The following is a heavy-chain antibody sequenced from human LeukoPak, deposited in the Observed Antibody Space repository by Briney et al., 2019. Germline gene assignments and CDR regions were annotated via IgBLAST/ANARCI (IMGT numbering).Heavy chain of an antibody. CDR2: ISGYNGNT. J-gene: IGHJ5*02. CDR3: AREPYYGSGSYYKTPRTPFYNWFDP. Sequence: GASVKVSCKASGYTFSSYAINWVRQAPGQGLEWMEWISGYNGNTNHAQKFQGRVTITADESTSTAYMELSSLRSEDTAVYYCAREPYYGSGSYYKTPRTPFYNWFDPWGQGTLVTVSS. V-gene: IGHV1-18*01. D-gene: IGHD3-10*01. CDR1: GYTFSSYA.